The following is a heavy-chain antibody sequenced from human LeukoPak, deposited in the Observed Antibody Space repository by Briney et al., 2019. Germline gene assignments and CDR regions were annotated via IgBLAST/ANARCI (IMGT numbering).Heavy chain of an antibody. V-gene: IGHV3-23*01. CDR3: ARDGRYSAPFDP. CDR1: GITFSSYG. CDR2: ISSTGGTT. D-gene: IGHD5-12*01. J-gene: IGHJ5*02. Sequence: GGTLRLSCAASGITFSSYGMSWVRQAPGKGLEWVSSISSTGGTTYYADSVKGRFTISRDNSKNTLYLQMNSLRAEDTAVYYCARDGRYSAPFDPWAQETMVTVPP.